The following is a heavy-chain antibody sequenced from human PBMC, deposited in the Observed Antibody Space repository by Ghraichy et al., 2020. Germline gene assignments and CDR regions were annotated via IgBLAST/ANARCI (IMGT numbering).Heavy chain of an antibody. CDR2: INPNDGDT. J-gene: IGHJ4*02. CDR1: GYNFIGYY. D-gene: IGHD6-13*01. V-gene: IGHV1-2*02. CDR3: ARDLQHLGSLAY. Sequence: ASVKVSCKASGYNFIGYYMHWVRQAPGQGLEWMGWINPNDGDTVYAQRFQGRVTMTRDTSLDTAYMELSSRTSDDTAVYYCARDLQHLGSLAYWGQGALVTVSS.